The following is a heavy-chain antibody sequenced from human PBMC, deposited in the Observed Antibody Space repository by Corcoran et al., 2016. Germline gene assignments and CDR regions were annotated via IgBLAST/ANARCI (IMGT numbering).Heavy chain of an antibody. CDR2: INPSGGSA. Sequence: QVQLVQSGAEVKKPGASVKVSCQASGYTFSSYNMQWVRQAPGQGLEWMGIINPSGGSATYAQKFQGRVTMTRDTSTSTIYMELSSLRFEDTAVYYCARDSGSWSVDYWDQGTLVTVSS. CDR3: ARDSGSWSVDY. D-gene: IGHD6-13*01. V-gene: IGHV1-46*01. J-gene: IGHJ4*02. CDR1: GYTFSSYN.